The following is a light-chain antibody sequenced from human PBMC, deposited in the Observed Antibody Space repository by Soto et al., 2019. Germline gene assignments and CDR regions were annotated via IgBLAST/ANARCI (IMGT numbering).Light chain of an antibody. CDR1: QSASSSY. Sequence: EIVLTQSPGTLSLSPGERATLSCRASQSASSSYLAWYQQKPGQAPRLLIYGASSRATGIPDRFSGSGSGTDFTLTISRLEPEDFAVDYCHQYGSSPSYTFGQGTMLEMK. V-gene: IGKV3-20*01. CDR3: HQYGSSPSYT. CDR2: GAS. J-gene: IGKJ2*01.